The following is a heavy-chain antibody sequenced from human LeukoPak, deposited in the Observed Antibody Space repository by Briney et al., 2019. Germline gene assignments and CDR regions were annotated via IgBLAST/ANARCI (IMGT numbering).Heavy chain of an antibody. CDR3: ARGGGYYIPLDY. CDR2: VYYSGST. J-gene: IGHJ4*02. V-gene: IGHV4-59*01. D-gene: IGHD3-22*01. Sequence: SETLSLTCTVSGGSISSYYWSWIRQPPGKGLEWIGYVYYSGSTSYNPSLKSRVTISLDTSEDQFSLRLSSVTAADTAVYYCARGGGYYIPLDYWGQGTLVTVSS. CDR1: GGSISSYY.